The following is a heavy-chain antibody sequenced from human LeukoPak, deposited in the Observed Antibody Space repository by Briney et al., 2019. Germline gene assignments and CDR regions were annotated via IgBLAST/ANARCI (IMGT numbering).Heavy chain of an antibody. D-gene: IGHD5-12*01. CDR1: GGSISSYY. CDR2: IYYSGST. V-gene: IGHV4-59*01. Sequence: SETLSLTCTVSGGSISSYYWSWIRQPLGKELEWIGYIYYSGSTNYNPSLKSRVTISVDTSKNQFSLKLSSVTAADTAVYYCARRGYSGYGDFDYWGQGTLVTVSS. J-gene: IGHJ4*02. CDR3: ARRGYSGYGDFDY.